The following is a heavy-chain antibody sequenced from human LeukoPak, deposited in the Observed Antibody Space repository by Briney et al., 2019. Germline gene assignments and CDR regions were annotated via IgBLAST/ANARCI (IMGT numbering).Heavy chain of an antibody. Sequence: PGGSLRLSCVVSGITLANYGMSWVRQAPGKGLEWVAGVSGSGGSTNYADSVKGRFTISRENPKNTLYLQMNSLRAEDTAVYFCAKRGVVIRVILVGFHKEAYYFDSWGQGALVTVSS. V-gene: IGHV3-23*01. CDR1: GITLANYG. CDR3: AKRGVVIRVILVGFHKEAYYFDS. CDR2: VSGSGGST. J-gene: IGHJ4*02. D-gene: IGHD3-22*01.